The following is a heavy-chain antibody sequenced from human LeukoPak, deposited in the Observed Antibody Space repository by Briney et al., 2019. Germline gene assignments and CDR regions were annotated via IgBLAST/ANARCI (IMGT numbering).Heavy chain of an antibody. CDR3: ARDRGIAAARNWFDP. CDR1: GYTFTGYY. V-gene: IGHV1-2*02. D-gene: IGHD6-13*01. CDR2: INPNSGGT. Sequence: ASVKVSCKASGYTFTGYYMHWVRQAPGQGLEWMGWINPNSGGTNYAQKFQGRVTMTRDTSISTAYMELSRLRSDDTAVYYCARDRGIAAARNWFDPWGQGTLVTVSS. J-gene: IGHJ5*02.